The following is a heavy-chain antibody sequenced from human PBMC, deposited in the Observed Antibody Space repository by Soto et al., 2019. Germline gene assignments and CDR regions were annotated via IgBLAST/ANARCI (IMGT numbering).Heavy chain of an antibody. CDR2: IYYSGST. J-gene: IGHJ4*02. D-gene: IGHD6-13*01. CDR1: GGSISSGGYY. CDR3: ATSAAAGPYYFDY. Sequence: SETLSLTCTVSGGSISSGGYYWSWIRQHPGKGLEWIGYIYYSGSTYYNPSLKSRVTISVDTSKNQFSLKLSSVTAADTAVYYCATSAAAGPYYFDYWGQGTLVTVSS. V-gene: IGHV4-31*03.